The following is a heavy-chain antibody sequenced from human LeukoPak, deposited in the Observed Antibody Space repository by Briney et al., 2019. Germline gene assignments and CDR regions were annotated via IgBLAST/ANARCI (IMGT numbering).Heavy chain of an antibody. Sequence: ASVKVSCKASGYTFTGYYMHWVRQATGQGLEWMGWMNPNSGNTGYAQKFQGRVTMTRNTSISTAYMELSSLRSEDTAVYYCARVLRRIVVVPAAIGYWGQGTLVTVSS. CDR3: ARVLRRIVVVPAAIGY. CDR1: GYTFTGYY. V-gene: IGHV1-8*02. D-gene: IGHD2-2*02. CDR2: MNPNSGNT. J-gene: IGHJ4*02.